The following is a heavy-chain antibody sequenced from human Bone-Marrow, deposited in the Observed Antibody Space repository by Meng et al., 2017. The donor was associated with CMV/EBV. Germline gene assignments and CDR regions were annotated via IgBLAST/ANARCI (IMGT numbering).Heavy chain of an antibody. Sequence: SFSGYYCSWIRQPPGKGLEWIGEINHSGSTNYNPSLKSRVTISVATSKNQFSLKVSSVTAADTAVYYCARTIAAGTTRQKKYNRFDPWGQGILVTVSS. CDR3: ARTIAAGTTRQKKYNRFDP. V-gene: IGHV4-34*01. D-gene: IGHD1-7*01. CDR1: SFSGYY. CDR2: INHSGST. J-gene: IGHJ5*02.